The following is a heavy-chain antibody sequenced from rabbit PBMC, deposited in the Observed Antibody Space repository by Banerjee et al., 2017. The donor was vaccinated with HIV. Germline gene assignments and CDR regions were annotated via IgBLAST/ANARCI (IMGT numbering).Heavy chain of an antibody. CDR2: IYPVAGAT. V-gene: IGHV1S40*01. Sequence: QSLEESGGDLVKPGASLTLTCTASGFSYSGGYDTCRVRQAPGKGLEWIGCIYPVAGATDYANWVNGRFTISLDNAQNTVFLQETSLTAADTATYFCARGLVAGVLNLWGPGTLVTVS. CDR1: GFSYSGGYD. CDR3: ARGLVAGVLNL. J-gene: IGHJ4*01. D-gene: IGHD4-1*01.